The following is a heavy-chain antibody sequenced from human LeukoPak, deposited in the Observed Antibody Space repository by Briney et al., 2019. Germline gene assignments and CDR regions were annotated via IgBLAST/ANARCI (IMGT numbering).Heavy chain of an antibody. CDR1: GGSFTAYY. V-gene: IGHV4-34*01. CDR3: AMVVWGSYFDY. D-gene: IGHD3-16*01. CDR2: INHSGSI. J-gene: IGHJ4*02. Sequence: SETLSLTCAVYGGSFTAYYWRVLRQPPGKGLEWSGEINHSGSINYNPSLKSRVTTSVDTSKNQFSLKLSSVTAADTAVYYCAMVVWGSYFDYWGQGTLVTVSS.